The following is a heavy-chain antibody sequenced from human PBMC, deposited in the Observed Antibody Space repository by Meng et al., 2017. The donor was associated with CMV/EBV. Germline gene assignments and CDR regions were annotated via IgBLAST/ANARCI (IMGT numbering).Heavy chain of an antibody. CDR2: MNPNSGNT. V-gene: IGHV1-8*03. D-gene: IGHD2-2*01. J-gene: IGHJ5*02. CDR1: GYTFTSYD. Sequence: ASVKVSCKASGYTFTSYDINWVRQATGQGLEWMGWMNPNSGNTGYAQKFQGRVTITRNTSISTAYMELSSLRSEDTAVYHCARGPISPRYCSSTSCRYWFDPWGQGTLVTVSS. CDR3: ARGPISPRYCSSTSCRYWFDP.